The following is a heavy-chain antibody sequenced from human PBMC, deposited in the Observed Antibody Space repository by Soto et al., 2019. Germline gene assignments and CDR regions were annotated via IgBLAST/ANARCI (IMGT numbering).Heavy chain of an antibody. V-gene: IGHV4-61*01. D-gene: IGHD3-16*01. CDR2: IYYSGST. CDR1: GGSVSSGSYY. J-gene: IGHJ5*02. Sequence: SETLSLTCTVSGGSVSSGSYYWSWIRQPPGKGLEWIGYIYYSGSTNYNPSLKSRVTISVDTSKNQFSLKLSSVTAADTAVYYCARVMITLDRGFDPWGQGTLVTVSS. CDR3: ARVMITLDRGFDP.